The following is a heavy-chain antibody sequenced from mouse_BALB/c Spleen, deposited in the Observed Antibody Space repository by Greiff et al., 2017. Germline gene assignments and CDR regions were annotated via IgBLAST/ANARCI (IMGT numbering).Heavy chain of an antibody. V-gene: IGHV1-5*01. D-gene: IGHD1-1*01. J-gene: IGHJ2*01. CDR1: GYTFTSYW. CDR2: IYPGNSDT. Sequence: VQLKQSGTVLARPGASVKMSCKASGYTFTSYWMHWVKQRPGQGLEWIGAIYPGNSDTSYNQKFKGKAKLTAVTSTSTAYMELSSLTNEDSAVYYCTRENYGSSPYYFDYWGQGTTLTVSS. CDR3: TRENYGSSPYYFDY.